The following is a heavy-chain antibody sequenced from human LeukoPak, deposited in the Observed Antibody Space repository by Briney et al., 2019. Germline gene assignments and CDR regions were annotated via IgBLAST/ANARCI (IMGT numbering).Heavy chain of an antibody. CDR2: IRSKTNNHAT. V-gene: IGHV3-73*01. CDR1: GFTFSVSA. D-gene: IGHD4-17*01. J-gene: IGHJ4*02. CDR3: SRSTVTTNPDY. Sequence: GGSLRLSCAASGFTFSVSAIHWVRQASGKGLEWVGRIRSKTNNHATTYGASVRGRFTIARDDSKNTAYLEMNSLKTEDTAIYYCSRSTVTTNPDYWGQGTLVTVSS.